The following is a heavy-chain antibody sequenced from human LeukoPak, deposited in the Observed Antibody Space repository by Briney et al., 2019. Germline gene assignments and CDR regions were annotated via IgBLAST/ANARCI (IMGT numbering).Heavy chain of an antibody. V-gene: IGHV3-53*01. CDR2: IYSGGNT. CDR1: GFTVSSNY. Sequence: GGSLRLSCAASGFTVSSNYMSWVRQAPGKGLEWVSLIYSGGNTYYADSVKGRFTISRDNSENTLYLQMNSLRVEDTAMYFCARDPPRGFGNAFDIWGQGTMVTVSP. CDR3: ARDPPRGFGNAFDI. D-gene: IGHD2-15*01. J-gene: IGHJ3*02.